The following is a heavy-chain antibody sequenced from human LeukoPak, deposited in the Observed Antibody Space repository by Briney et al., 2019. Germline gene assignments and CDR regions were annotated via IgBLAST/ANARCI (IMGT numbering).Heavy chain of an antibody. J-gene: IGHJ5*02. V-gene: IGHV1-18*03. D-gene: IGHD2-2*01. CDR1: GYTFDAYG. CDR3: SRAAPHSGSSVSGSHYPRLWFAP. CDR2: ISAYSGVT. Sequence: ASVKVSCSASGYTFDAYGITWVRQAPGQGLEWMGWISAYSGVTNFAQRFQDRLIMTTDTSTSTAFMELRSLLSDDMAVYFCSRAAPHSGSSVSGSHYPRLWFAPWGQGPLVTVSS.